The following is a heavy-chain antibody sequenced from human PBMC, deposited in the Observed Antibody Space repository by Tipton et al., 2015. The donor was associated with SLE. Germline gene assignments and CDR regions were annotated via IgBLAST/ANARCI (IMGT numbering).Heavy chain of an antibody. CDR1: GGSISDFY. D-gene: IGHD1-1*01. Sequence: TLSLTCAVSGGSISDFYWNWIRQPPGQGLEWIGYMDHSGVTGYNPTIKSRVTIFRETSKNQFSLRLNSVTAGDTAVYYCAREDPTQGYYMDVWGNGTPVTISS. J-gene: IGHJ6*03. CDR3: AREDPTQGYYMDV. CDR2: MDHSGVT. V-gene: IGHV4-59*01.